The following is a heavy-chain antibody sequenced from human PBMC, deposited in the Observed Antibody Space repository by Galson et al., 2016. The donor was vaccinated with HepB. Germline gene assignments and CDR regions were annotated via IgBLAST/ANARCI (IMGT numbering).Heavy chain of an antibody. CDR2: IHHTGDT. V-gene: IGHV4-34*01. CDR3: ARGKRPRQWLITKWFDP. CDR1: GGSLSNNF. J-gene: IGHJ5*02. D-gene: IGHD6-19*01. Sequence: SETLSLTCSVYGGSLSNNFWSWLRQPPGKGLEWIGEIHHTGDTNHNSSLKSRVTMSVDTSKNQFSLKLNSVTAADTAEYYCARGKRPRQWLITKWFDPWGQGTPVTVSA.